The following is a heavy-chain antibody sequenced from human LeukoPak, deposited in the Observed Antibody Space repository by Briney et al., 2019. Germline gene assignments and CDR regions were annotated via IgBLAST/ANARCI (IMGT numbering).Heavy chain of an antibody. J-gene: IGHJ5*02. D-gene: IGHD1-20*01. CDR2: LNPKSGAT. CDR1: GYTFNNYY. V-gene: IGHV1-2*02. CDR3: AREGPTYNWKRDWFDP. Sequence: ASVKASCKASGYTFNNYYMHWVRQAPGQGLEWMGWLNPKSGATNYAQKFQGRVTMTRDTSISTAYMELRSLRSDDTAVYYCAREGPTYNWKRDWFDPWGQGTLVTVSS.